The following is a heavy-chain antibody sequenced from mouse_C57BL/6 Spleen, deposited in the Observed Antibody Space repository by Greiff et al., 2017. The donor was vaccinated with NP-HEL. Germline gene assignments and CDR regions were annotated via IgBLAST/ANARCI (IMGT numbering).Heavy chain of an antibody. CDR1: GYTFTDYE. V-gene: IGHV1-15*01. J-gene: IGHJ2*01. Sequence: VKLMESGAELVRPGASVTLSCKASGYTFTDYEMHWVKQTPVHGLEWIGAIDPETGGTAYNQKFKGKAILTADKSSSTAYMELRSLTSEDSAVYYCTRSDYGNYDDYWGQGTTLTVSS. D-gene: IGHD2-1*01. CDR3: TRSDYGNYDDY. CDR2: IDPETGGT.